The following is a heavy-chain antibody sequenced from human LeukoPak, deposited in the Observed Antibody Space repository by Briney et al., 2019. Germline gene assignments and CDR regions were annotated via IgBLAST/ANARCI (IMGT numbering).Heavy chain of an antibody. D-gene: IGHD6-13*01. Sequence: RSETLSLTCAVYGGSFSGYYWSWIRQPPGKGLEWIGEINHSGSTNYNPSLKSRVTISVDTSKNQFSLKLSSVTAADTAVYYCASGVKYSSSWYYFDYWGQGTLVTVSS. CDR3: ASGVKYSSSWYYFDY. J-gene: IGHJ4*02. CDR1: GGSFSGYY. CDR2: INHSGST. V-gene: IGHV4-34*01.